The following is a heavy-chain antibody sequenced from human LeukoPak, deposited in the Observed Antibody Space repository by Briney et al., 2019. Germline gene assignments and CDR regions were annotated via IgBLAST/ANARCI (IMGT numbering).Heavy chain of an antibody. CDR2: ISSSSSYI. V-gene: IGHV3-21*01. CDR1: GFTFSSYS. J-gene: IGHJ4*02. D-gene: IGHD3-22*01. CDR3: ARDRRGYYYDSSGYLL. Sequence: GGSLRLSCAASGFTFSSYSMNCVRQAPGKGLEWVSSISSSSSYIYYADSVKGRFTISRDNAKNSLYLQMNSLRAEDTAVYYCARDRRGYYYDSSGYLLWGQGTLVTVSS.